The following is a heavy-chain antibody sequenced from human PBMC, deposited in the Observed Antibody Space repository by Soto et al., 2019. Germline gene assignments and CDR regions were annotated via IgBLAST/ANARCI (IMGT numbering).Heavy chain of an antibody. V-gene: IGHV3-48*03. D-gene: IGHD1-26*01. CDR2: ISSSGSTI. CDR3: ARLGKVGYYYYYGIDV. J-gene: IGHJ6*02. Sequence: PGGSLRLSCAASGFTFSSYEMNWVRQAPGKGLEWVSYISSSGSTIYYADSVKGRFTISRDNAKNSLYLQMNSLRAEDTAVYYCARLGKVGYYYYYGIDVWGQGTTVTVSS. CDR1: GFTFSSYE.